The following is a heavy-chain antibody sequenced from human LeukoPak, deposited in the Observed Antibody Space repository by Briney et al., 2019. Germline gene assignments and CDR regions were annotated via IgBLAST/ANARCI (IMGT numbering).Heavy chain of an antibody. Sequence: GASVKVSCKASGYTFTGYYMHWVRQAPGQGLEWMGWINPNSGGTNYAQKFQVRGTMTRDTSISTAYMELSRLRSDDTAVYYCARAPDRGYSGYDSDYWGQGTLVTVSS. CDR1: GYTFTGYY. J-gene: IGHJ4*02. CDR3: ARAPDRGYSGYDSDY. V-gene: IGHV1-2*02. CDR2: INPNSGGT. D-gene: IGHD5-12*01.